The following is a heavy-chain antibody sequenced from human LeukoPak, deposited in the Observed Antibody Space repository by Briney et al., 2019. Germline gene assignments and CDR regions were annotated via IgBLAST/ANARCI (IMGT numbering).Heavy chain of an antibody. CDR3: ARNIVVVPAATSGYYGMDV. V-gene: IGHV1-2*02. CDR2: INPNSGGT. J-gene: IGHJ6*02. D-gene: IGHD2-2*01. Sequence: ASVKVSCKASGYTFTGYYMHWVRQAPGQGLEWMGWINPNSGGTNHAQKFQGRVTMTRDTSISTAYMELSRLRSDDTAVYYCARNIVVVPAATSGYYGMDVWGQGTTVTVSS. CDR1: GYTFTGYY.